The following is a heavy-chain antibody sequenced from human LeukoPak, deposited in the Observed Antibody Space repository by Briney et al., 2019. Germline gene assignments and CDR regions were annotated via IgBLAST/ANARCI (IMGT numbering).Heavy chain of an antibody. V-gene: IGHV3-23*01. D-gene: IGHD5-18*01. J-gene: IGHJ4*02. Sequence: PGGSLRLSCAASGFIVSSKYMSWVRQAPGKGLEWVSAINGGGGSTYYADSVKGRFTISRESSKNTLYLQMNSLRAEDTAVYFCARGSRGYNYGFDYWGQGTLVTVSS. CDR2: INGGGGST. CDR3: ARGSRGYNYGFDY. CDR1: GFIVSSKY.